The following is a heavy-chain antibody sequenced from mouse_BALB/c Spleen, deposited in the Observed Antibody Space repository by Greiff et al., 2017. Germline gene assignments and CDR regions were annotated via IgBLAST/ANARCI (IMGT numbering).Heavy chain of an antibody. D-gene: IGHD2-12*01. V-gene: IGHV5-6-4*01. Sequence: EVKLVESGGGLVKPGGSLKLSCAASGFTFSSYTMSWVRQTPEKRLEWVATISSGGSYTYYPDSVKGRFTISRDNAKNTLYLQMSSLKSEDTAMYYCTRDRPIDYAMDYWGQGTSVTVSS. CDR3: TRDRPIDYAMDY. CDR1: GFTFSSYT. J-gene: IGHJ4*01. CDR2: ISSGGSYT.